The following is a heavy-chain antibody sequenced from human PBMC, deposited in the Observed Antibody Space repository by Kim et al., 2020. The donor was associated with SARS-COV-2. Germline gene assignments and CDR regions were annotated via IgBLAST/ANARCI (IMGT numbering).Heavy chain of an antibody. CDR3: ARRKGQQQTFDY. Sequence: SVKVSCKASGGTFSSYAISWVRQAPGQGLEWMGGIIPIFGTANYAQKFQGRVTITADESTSTAYMELSSLRSEDTAVYYCARRKGQQQTFDYWGQGTLVTVSS. V-gene: IGHV1-69*13. D-gene: IGHD6-13*01. J-gene: IGHJ4*02. CDR2: IIPIFGTA. CDR1: GGTFSSYA.